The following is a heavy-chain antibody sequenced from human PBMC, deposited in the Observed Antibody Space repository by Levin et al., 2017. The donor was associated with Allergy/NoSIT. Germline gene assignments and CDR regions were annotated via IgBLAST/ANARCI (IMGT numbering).Heavy chain of an antibody. D-gene: IGHD1-1*01. CDR2: IYPGDSDT. CDR3: ARLRDWNPRVAYYYGMDV. CDR1: GYSFTNYW. V-gene: IGHV5-51*01. J-gene: IGHJ6*02. Sequence: GESLKISCKGYGYSFTNYWIGWVRQMPGRGLEWMGIIYPGDSDTRYSPSFQGQVTISADKSISTAYLQWSSLKASDTAMYYCARLRDWNPRVAYYYGMDVWGQGTTVTVSS.